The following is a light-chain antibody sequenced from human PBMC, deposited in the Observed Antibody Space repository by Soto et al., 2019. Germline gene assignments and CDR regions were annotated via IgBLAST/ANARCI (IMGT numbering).Light chain of an antibody. Sequence: DIQMAQSPSSLSASVGDRVTIPCRSSQFISTYLSWYQQKPGKAPKLLIYATSSLQSGVPSRFSGSGSGTDFTLTISSLQPEDFATYYCQQSYSLPPTFGQGTKLEIK. CDR1: QFISTY. CDR2: ATS. J-gene: IGKJ2*01. CDR3: QQSYSLPPT. V-gene: IGKV1-39*01.